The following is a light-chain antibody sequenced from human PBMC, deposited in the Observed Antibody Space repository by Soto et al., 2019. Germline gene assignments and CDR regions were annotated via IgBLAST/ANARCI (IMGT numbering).Light chain of an antibody. Sequence: EIVLTQSPATLSLSPGEWATLSCRASQSISIYLAWYQQKPGQAPRLLIYDASNRATGIPARFSGSGSGTDFTLTISSLEPEDFAVYYCQQRRNLPLTFGGGTKVEIK. V-gene: IGKV3-11*01. CDR3: QQRRNLPLT. J-gene: IGKJ4*01. CDR1: QSISIY. CDR2: DAS.